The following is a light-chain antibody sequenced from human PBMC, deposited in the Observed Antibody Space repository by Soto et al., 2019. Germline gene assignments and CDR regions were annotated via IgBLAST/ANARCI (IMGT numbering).Light chain of an antibody. CDR3: QQYGSSLWT. CDR2: YIS. Sequence: EIVMTQSPATLSVSPAGTTPLXWRASQSAGNFLAWYQQKPGQAPRLLIYYISTRATGIPDRFSGGGSGTDFTLTISRLEPEDFAVYYCQQYGSSLWTFGQGTKVDI. V-gene: IGKV3-20*01. CDR1: QSAGNF. J-gene: IGKJ1*01.